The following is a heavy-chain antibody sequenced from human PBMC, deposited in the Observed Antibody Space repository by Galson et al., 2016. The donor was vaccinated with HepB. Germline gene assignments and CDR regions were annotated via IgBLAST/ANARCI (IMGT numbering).Heavy chain of an antibody. D-gene: IGHD5-18*01. Sequence: SVKVSCKASGGTFSNYAVSWVRQAPGRGLEWMGGIIPTFGTANYAQKFRGRVTITADESTSTAYMELSSLRSEDTAVYYCARGLGFRTLRGYTYGAFDSWGQGTLVTVSS. J-gene: IGHJ4*02. CDR3: ARGLGFRTLRGYTYGAFDS. CDR2: IIPTFGTA. V-gene: IGHV1-69*13. CDR1: GGTFSNYA.